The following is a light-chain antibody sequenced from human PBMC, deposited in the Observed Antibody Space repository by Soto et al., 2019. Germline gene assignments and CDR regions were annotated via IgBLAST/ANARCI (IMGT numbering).Light chain of an antibody. CDR2: DAS. CDR3: QQRSNWPPVVT. CDR1: QSVRSS. J-gene: IGKJ3*01. V-gene: IGKV3-11*01. Sequence: EIVLTQSPDTLSLSPGERATLSCRASQSVRSSLAWYQQKPGQAPRLLIYDASNRATGIPSRFSGRGSGTDFTLTISSLEPEDSAVYYCQQRSNWPPVVTFGAGTKVDIK.